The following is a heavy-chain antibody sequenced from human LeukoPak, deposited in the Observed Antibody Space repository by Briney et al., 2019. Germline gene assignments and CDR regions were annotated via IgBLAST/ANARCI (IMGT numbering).Heavy chain of an antibody. V-gene: IGHV4-38-2*01. CDR2: INHSGSA. CDR3: SSGSYYHPSN. J-gene: IGHJ4*02. CDR1: DYSISSGYY. D-gene: IGHD3-10*01. Sequence: SETLSLTCAVSDYSISSGYYWGWIRQPPGKGLEWIGSINHSGSAYYNPSLKSRVTISLDTSKNQFSLKLNSVTAADTAVYYCSSGSYYHPSNWGQGTLVTVSS.